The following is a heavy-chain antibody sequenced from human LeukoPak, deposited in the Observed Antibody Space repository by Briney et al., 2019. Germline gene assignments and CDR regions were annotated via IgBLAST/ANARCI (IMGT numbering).Heavy chain of an antibody. D-gene: IGHD1-14*01. V-gene: IGHV1-8*01. CDR2: MNPNNSDI. CDR1: GYTFTSYH. J-gene: IGHJ4*02. CDR3: VQVPPGTTIYAY. Sequence: ASVKVSCRASGYTFTSYHINWVRQATGQGLEWVGWMNPNNSDIGYAQKFQGRVTMTRNTSIGTAYMELSSLRSEDTAIYYCVQVPPGTTIYAYWGQGTLVTVSS.